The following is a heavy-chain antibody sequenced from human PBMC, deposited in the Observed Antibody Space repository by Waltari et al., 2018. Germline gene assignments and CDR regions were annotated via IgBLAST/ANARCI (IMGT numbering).Heavy chain of an antibody. J-gene: IGHJ6*02. Sequence: EVQLVESGGGLVTPGESLRLSCEASGFTFSRSGMNWVRQALGKGLEWVSSISGKSKYIKYADSVKGRFTIFRDNAKNSVYLQMKYLRAEDTALYYCARDFTVCEIFYTHYYYHGMDVWGQGTTVTVSS. CDR3: ARDFTVCEIFYTHYYYHGMDV. CDR1: GFTFSRSG. V-gene: IGHV3-21*01. CDR2: ISGKSKYI. D-gene: IGHD3-9*01.